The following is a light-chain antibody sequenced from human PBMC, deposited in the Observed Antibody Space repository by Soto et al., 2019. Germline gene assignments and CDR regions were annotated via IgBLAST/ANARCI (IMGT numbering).Light chain of an antibody. Sequence: EIVMTQSPATLSVSPGERATLSCRASQSVSSNLAWYQQEAGQAPRLLIYGASTRATGIPARFSGSGSGTEFTLTISSLQSEDFVVYYCQQYNSWPFTFGPGTKVDIK. CDR1: QSVSSN. CDR3: QQYNSWPFT. V-gene: IGKV3-15*01. CDR2: GAS. J-gene: IGKJ3*01.